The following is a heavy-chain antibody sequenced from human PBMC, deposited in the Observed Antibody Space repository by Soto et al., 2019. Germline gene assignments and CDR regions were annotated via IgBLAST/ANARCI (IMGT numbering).Heavy chain of an antibody. CDR3: ARGPSGDKVHY. Sequence: QVQLQESGPGLVKPSQTLSLTCTVSGGSITSDYSCWSWIRQPPGEGLEWIGHIFDSGTTYTNPSLRSQVAISVDTSKNHFSQTLSSVTAADTAVYYCARGPSGDKVHYWGQGALVTVSS. CDR2: IFDSGTT. D-gene: IGHD7-27*01. CDR1: GGSITSDYSC. J-gene: IGHJ4*02. V-gene: IGHV4-30-4*01.